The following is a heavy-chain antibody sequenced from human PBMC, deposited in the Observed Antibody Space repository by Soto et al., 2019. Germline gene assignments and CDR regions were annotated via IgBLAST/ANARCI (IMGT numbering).Heavy chain of an antibody. CDR3: ARRRYGVRGSKSFDF. CDR1: GGSFSGYY. V-gene: IGHV4-34*01. Sequence: PSETLSLTCAVYGGSFSGYYWSWIRQPPGKGLEWIGEINHSGSTNYNPSLKSRVTISVDTSKNQFSLKLSSVTAADTAVYYCARRRYGVRGSKSFDFWGQGILVTVSS. J-gene: IGHJ4*02. CDR2: INHSGST. D-gene: IGHD3-10*01.